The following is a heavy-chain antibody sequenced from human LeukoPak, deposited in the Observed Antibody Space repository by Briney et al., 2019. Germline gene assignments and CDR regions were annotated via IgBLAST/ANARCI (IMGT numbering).Heavy chain of an antibody. V-gene: IGHV4-59*01. CDR1: GGSISSYY. J-gene: IGHJ4*02. Sequence: PSETLSLTCTVSGGSISSYYWSWIRQPPGKGLEWIGYIYYSGSTNYNPSLKSRVTISVDTSKNQFSLKLSSVTAADTAVYYCARTGLERLYFDYWGQGTLVTVSS. CDR2: IYYSGST. D-gene: IGHD1-1*01. CDR3: ARTGLERLYFDY.